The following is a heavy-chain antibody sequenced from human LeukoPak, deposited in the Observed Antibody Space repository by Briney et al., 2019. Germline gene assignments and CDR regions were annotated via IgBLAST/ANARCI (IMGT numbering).Heavy chain of an antibody. Sequence: ASVNVSCKASGYTFTIYGISWVRQAPGQGLEWMGWISAYNGNTNYAQKLQGRVTMTTDTSTSTAYMELRSLRSDDTAVYYCALGRGDYYDSSGYYSLGYWGQGTLVTVSS. CDR2: ISAYNGNT. J-gene: IGHJ4*02. V-gene: IGHV1-18*01. CDR3: ALGRGDYYDSSGYYSLGY. D-gene: IGHD3-22*01. CDR1: GYTFTIYG.